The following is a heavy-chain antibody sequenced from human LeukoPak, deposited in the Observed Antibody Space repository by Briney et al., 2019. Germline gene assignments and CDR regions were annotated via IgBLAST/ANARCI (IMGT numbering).Heavy chain of an antibody. Sequence: GGSLRLSCAASGFTFSTCTMNWVRQAPGKGLEWVANIKQDGSEKYYVDSVKGRFTISRDNAKNSLYLQMNSLRAEDTAVYYCARALNGFDIWGPGTLVTVSS. J-gene: IGHJ3*02. CDR2: IKQDGSEK. CDR3: ARALNGFDI. V-gene: IGHV3-7*03. CDR1: GFTFSTCT.